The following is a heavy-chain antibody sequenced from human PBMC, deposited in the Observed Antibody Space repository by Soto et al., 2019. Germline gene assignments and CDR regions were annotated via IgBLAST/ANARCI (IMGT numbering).Heavy chain of an antibody. CDR3: ARDMCSSYGPRPYYYYGMDV. CDR2: IRGGGGST. Sequence: EVQLLESGGGLVQPGGSLRLSCAASGFTFSIYAMSWVRQAPGKGLEWVSAIRGGGGSTYYADSVKGRFTISRDNARNTLHLQTNSLRDEATAISYCARDMCSSYGPRPYYYYGMDVWGLRTPVTV. D-gene: IGHD5-18*01. CDR1: GFTFSIYA. J-gene: IGHJ6*02. V-gene: IGHV3-23*01.